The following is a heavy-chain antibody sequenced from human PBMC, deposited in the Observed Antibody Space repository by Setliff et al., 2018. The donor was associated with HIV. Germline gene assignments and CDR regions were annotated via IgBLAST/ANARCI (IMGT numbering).Heavy chain of an antibody. J-gene: IGHJ4*02. CDR3: ARDRRVGSYDY. CDR1: GYTFTSYG. CDR2: ISAGTGNP. V-gene: IGHV7-4-1*02. D-gene: IGHD1-26*01. Sequence: ASVKVSCKASGYTFTSYGMNWVRQAPGQGLEWMGYISAGTGNPTYAQGFTGRFVFYWDTSVRTAYLQINSLEAEDTAVYYCARDRRVGSYDYWGQGALVTVSS.